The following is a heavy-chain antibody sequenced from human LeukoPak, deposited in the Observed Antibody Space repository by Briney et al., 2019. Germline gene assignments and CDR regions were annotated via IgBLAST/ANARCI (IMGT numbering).Heavy chain of an antibody. V-gene: IGHV3-9*01. D-gene: IGHD3-22*01. Sequence: PGGSLRLSCAASGFTFDDYAMHWVRQAPGKGLEWVSGISWNSGRIGYADSVKGRFTISRDNAKNSLYLQMNSLRAEDTALYYCAKDSNYYDSSGGAFDIWGQGTMVTVSS. CDR2: ISWNSGRI. J-gene: IGHJ3*02. CDR1: GFTFDDYA. CDR3: AKDSNYYDSSGGAFDI.